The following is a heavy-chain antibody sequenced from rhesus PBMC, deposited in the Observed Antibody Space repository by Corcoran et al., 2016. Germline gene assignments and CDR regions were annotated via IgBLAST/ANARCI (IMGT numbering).Heavy chain of an antibody. Sequence: QVQLQESGPGLVKPAETLSLTCAVSGFSISSDYYWGWIRQTPGKGLEYMGYLSGSRGSTYYTPSLKSRVTISKDTSQNQFSLKLSSVTAADTAVYYCVRDGWQSYFDYWGQGVLVTVSS. J-gene: IGHJ4*01. D-gene: IGHD6-37*01. V-gene: IGHV4-99*02. CDR1: GFSISSDYY. CDR2: LSGSRGST. CDR3: VRDGWQSYFDY.